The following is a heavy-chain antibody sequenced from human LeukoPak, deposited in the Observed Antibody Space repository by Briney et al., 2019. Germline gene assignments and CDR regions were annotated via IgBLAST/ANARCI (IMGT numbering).Heavy chain of an antibody. CDR3: AKDQYSGSSLSYFDY. CDR1: GFTVSSNY. J-gene: IGHJ4*02. CDR2: ISGSGGST. V-gene: IGHV3-23*01. D-gene: IGHD1-26*01. Sequence: GGSLRLYCAASGFTVSSNYMSWVRQAPGKGLEWFSDISGSGGSTYYADYVKGRFTISRDNSMNTLYLQMNSLRAEDTAVYYCAKDQYSGSSLSYFDYWGQGTLVTVSS.